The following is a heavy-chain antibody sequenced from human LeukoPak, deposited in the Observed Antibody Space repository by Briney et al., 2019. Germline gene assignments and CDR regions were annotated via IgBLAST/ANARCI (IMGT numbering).Heavy chain of an antibody. CDR1: GYTFTGYY. CDR3: ASATYDSSGYYWSSGYYYYMDV. J-gene: IGHJ6*03. V-gene: IGHV1-2*02. D-gene: IGHD3-22*01. Sequence: ASVKVSCKASGYTFTGYYMHWVRQAPGQGLEWMGWINPNSGGTNYAQKFQGRVTMTRDTSISTAYMELSRLRSDDTAVYYCASATYDSSGYYWSSGYYYYMDVWGKGTTVTISS. CDR2: INPNSGGT.